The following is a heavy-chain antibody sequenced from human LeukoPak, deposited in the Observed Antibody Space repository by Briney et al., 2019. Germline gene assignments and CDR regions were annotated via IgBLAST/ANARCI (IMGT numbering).Heavy chain of an antibody. J-gene: IGHJ4*02. D-gene: IGHD3-10*01. CDR2: ISYDGSNK. CDR3: ARESWFGELPDGFDY. CDR1: GFTFSSYA. Sequence: AGGSLRLSCAASGFTFSSYAMHWVRQAPGKGLEWVAVISYDGSNKYYADSVKGRFTISRDNSKNTLYLQMNSLRAEDTAVYHCARESWFGELPDGFDYWGQGTLVTVSS. V-gene: IGHV3-30*04.